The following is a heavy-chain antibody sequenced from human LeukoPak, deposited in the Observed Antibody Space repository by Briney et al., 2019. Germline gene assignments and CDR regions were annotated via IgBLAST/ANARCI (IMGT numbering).Heavy chain of an antibody. J-gene: IGHJ4*02. V-gene: IGHV3-23*01. CDR1: GFSFSSYA. D-gene: IGHD3-22*01. Sequence: GGSLRLSCAASGFSFSSYAMSWVRQAPGKGLEWVSVISGNGGSTFYADSVKGRFTISRDNSKNTLYMQMNSLSAEDTAVYYCSVMHRYYDGSGYWVQWGQGTLVTVSS. CDR3: SVMHRYYDGSGYWVQ. CDR2: ISGNGGST.